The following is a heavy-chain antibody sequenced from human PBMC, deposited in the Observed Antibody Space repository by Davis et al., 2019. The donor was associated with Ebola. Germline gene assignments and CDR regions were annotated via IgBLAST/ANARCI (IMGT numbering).Heavy chain of an antibody. J-gene: IGHJ6*02. CDR1: GGSISSYY. CDR3: ARGYYGSGSYSYYGMDV. CDR2: IYYSGST. Sequence: MPSETLSLTCTVSGGSISSYYWSWIRQPPGKGLEWIGYIYYSGSTYYNPSLKSRVTISVDKSKNQFSLKLSSVTAADTAVYYCARGYYGSGSYSYYGMDVWGQGTTVTVSS. D-gene: IGHD3-10*01. V-gene: IGHV4-59*12.